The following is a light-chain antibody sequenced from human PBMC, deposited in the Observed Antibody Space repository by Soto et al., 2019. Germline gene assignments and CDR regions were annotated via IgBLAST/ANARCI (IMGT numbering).Light chain of an antibody. CDR2: WAS. CDR1: QTLLYNSNNKNY. J-gene: IGKJ1*01. V-gene: IGKV4-1*01. CDR3: QQYYTTPWT. Sequence: DIVMTQSPDSLAVSLGERAAINCKSSQTLLYNSNNKNYLAWYQQKPGQPPKLLIYWASTRESGVPDRFSGSGSGTDFTLTINGLQAEDAAVYYCQQYYTTPWTFGQGTKVEIK.